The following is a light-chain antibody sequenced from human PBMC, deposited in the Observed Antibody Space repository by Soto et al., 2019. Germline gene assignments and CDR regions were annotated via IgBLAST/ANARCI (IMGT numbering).Light chain of an antibody. CDR3: QQYDNFPQA. V-gene: IGKV3-15*01. Sequence: EVVMTQSPATLSVSPGERATLSCRANQSVNNKLAWYQQKPGQAPMLLIYGASTRHTGIPARFSGSGSGTEFTLTISSLQSEDFAVYYCQQYDNFPQAFGQGTKVEI. J-gene: IGKJ1*01. CDR1: QSVNNK. CDR2: GAS.